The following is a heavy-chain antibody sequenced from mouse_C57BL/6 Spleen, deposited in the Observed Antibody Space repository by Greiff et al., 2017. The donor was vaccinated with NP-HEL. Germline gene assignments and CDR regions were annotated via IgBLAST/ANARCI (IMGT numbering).Heavy chain of an antibody. D-gene: IGHD1-1*01. J-gene: IGHJ3*01. Sequence: EVQLQQSGPGLVKPSQSLSLTCSVTGYSITSGYYWNWIRQFPGNKLEWMGYISYDGSNNYNPSLKNRISITRDTSKNQFFLKLNSVTTEDTATYYCARGYGSSFAYWGQGTLVTVSA. CDR3: ARGYGSSFAY. CDR2: ISYDGSN. V-gene: IGHV3-6*01. CDR1: GYSITSGYY.